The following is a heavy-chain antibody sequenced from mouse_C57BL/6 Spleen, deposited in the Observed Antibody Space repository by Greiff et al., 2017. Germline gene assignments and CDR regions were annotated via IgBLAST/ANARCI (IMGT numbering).Heavy chain of an antibody. CDR3: ATLITTVVAKYFDV. Sequence: VQLQQSGPELVKPGASVKLSCKASGYTFTDYYMHWVKQSHGKSLEWIGDINPNNGGTSYNQKFKGKATLTVDKSSSTAYMELRSLTSEDSADYYCATLITTVVAKYFDVWGTGTTVTVSS. J-gene: IGHJ1*03. V-gene: IGHV1-26*01. CDR2: INPNNGGT. D-gene: IGHD1-1*01. CDR1: GYTFTDYY.